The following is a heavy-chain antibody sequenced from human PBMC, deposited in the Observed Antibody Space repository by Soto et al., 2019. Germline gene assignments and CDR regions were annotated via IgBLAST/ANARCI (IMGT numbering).Heavy chain of an antibody. Sequence: QVHLVQSGAELKEPGSSVRVSCAASGYTFTSHTIHWARQAPGQGLEWMGWIIVSHGSPRYAPQFQGRITFGRDTSATTAYMELTSLTFEDTAVYYCAREPEDGVPGDYWGQGTPVVVSS. J-gene: IGHJ4*02. V-gene: IGHV1-3*01. D-gene: IGHD2-8*01. CDR1: GYTFTSHT. CDR2: IIVSHGSP. CDR3: AREPEDGVPGDY.